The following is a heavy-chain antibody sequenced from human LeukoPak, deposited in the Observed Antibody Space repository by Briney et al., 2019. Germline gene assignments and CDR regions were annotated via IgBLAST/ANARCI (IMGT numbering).Heavy chain of an antibody. Sequence: ASVKVSCKASGYTFTSYAMNWLRQAPGQGLEWMGWINTNTGNPTYAQGFTGRFVFSLDTSVSTAYLQISSLKAEDTAVYYCARGIVTAYYYYYYYMDVWGKGTTVTVSS. CDR2: INTNTGNP. J-gene: IGHJ6*03. CDR3: ARGIVTAYYYYYYYMDV. D-gene: IGHD2-21*02. V-gene: IGHV7-4-1*02. CDR1: GYTFTSYA.